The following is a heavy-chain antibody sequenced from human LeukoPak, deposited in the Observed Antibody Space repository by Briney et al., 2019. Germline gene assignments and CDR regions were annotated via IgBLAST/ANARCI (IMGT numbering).Heavy chain of an antibody. Sequence: PGGSLRLSCAASAFSLNAYNMNWVRQAPGKGLEWVSSIDFTSRYIYNADSVKGRFTTSRDNAKNSLDLQMNSLKVEDTAVYYCATPAAGPGAEYSLYWGQGTLVIVSP. CDR1: AFSLNAYN. V-gene: IGHV3-21*01. CDR3: ATPAAGPGAEYSLY. J-gene: IGHJ1*01. CDR2: IDFTSRYI. D-gene: IGHD6-13*01.